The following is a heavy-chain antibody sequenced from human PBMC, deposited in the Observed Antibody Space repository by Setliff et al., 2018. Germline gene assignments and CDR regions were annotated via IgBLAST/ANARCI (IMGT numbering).Heavy chain of an antibody. CDR2: IIPILGIA. CDR3: ARHTGTAWVDWFDP. CDR1: GGTFSSYA. Sequence: GASVKVSCKASGGTFSSYAISWVRQAPGQGLEWMGGIIPILGIANYAQKFQGRVTITTDESTSTAYMELRSLRSDDTAVYYCARHTGTAWVDWFDPWGQGTLVTVSS. V-gene: IGHV1-69*10. J-gene: IGHJ5*02. D-gene: IGHD1-1*01.